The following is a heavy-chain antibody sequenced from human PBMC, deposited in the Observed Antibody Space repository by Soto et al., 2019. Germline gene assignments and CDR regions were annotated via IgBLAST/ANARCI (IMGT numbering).Heavy chain of an antibody. V-gene: IGHV3-11*05. CDR1: GFTFSDYY. J-gene: IGHJ4*02. Sequence: PGGSLRLSCAASGFTFSDYYMSWIRQAPGKGLEWVSYISSSSSYTNYADSVKGRFTISRDNAKNSLYLQMNSLRAEDTAVYYCARENPGDSSGYFTFWGQGTLVTVSS. CDR3: ARENPGDSSGYFTF. D-gene: IGHD3-22*01. CDR2: ISSSSSYT.